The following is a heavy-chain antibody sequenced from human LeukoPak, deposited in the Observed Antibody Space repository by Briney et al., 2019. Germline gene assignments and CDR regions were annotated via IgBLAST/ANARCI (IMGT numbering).Heavy chain of an antibody. D-gene: IGHD3-10*01. CDR2: FDPEDGET. CDR1: GYTLTELS. Sequence: VASVKVSCKVSGYTLTELSMHWVRQAPGKGLEWMGGFDPEDGETIYAQKFQGRVTMTEDTSTDTAYMELSSLRSEDTAVYYCATRRPTYGSGSPAYYFDYWGQGTLVTVPS. V-gene: IGHV1-24*01. CDR3: ATRRPTYGSGSPAYYFDY. J-gene: IGHJ4*02.